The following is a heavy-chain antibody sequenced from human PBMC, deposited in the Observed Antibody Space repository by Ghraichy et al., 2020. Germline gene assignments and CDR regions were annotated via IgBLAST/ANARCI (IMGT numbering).Heavy chain of an antibody. CDR1: GFIFNGYW. Sequence: LSLTCAASGFIFNGYWMNWVRQAPGKGLEWVANINQDGSEEFYAESAKGRFTISRDNIKKSVYLQLSSLRAEDTAVYYCARLSDNTYGGKFYVSRNAFDMWGQGTMVTVSS. CDR3: ARLSDNTYGGKFYVSRNAFDM. V-gene: IGHV3-7*01. CDR2: INQDGSEE. D-gene: IGHD1-26*01. J-gene: IGHJ3*02.